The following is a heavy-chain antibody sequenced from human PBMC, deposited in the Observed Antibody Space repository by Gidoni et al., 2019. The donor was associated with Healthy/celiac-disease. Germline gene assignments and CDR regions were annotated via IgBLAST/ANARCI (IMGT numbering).Heavy chain of an antibody. V-gene: IGHV3-7*01. Sequence: EVQLVESGGGLVQPGGSLSLSCAASGSPFSSYWMRWVRQAPGKGLEGVANIKQDGSEKYYVDSVKGRFTISRDNAKNSLYLQMNSLRAEDTAVYYCARGSRGYRPIDYWGQGTLVTVSS. CDR1: GSPFSSYW. CDR2: IKQDGSEK. J-gene: IGHJ4*02. CDR3: ARGSRGYRPIDY. D-gene: IGHD5-18*01.